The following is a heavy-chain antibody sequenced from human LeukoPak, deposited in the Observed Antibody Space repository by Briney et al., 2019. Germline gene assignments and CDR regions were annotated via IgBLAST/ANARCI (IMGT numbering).Heavy chain of an antibody. V-gene: IGHV4-4*07. CDR1: GGSISNYH. CDR3: ARRDISSGWSFDY. D-gene: IGHD6-19*01. CDR2: IHTSGST. J-gene: IGHJ4*02. Sequence: SETLSLTCTVSGGSISNYHWSWIRQPAGKGVEWIGQIHTSGSTNYNPPLKSRVTMSIDTPENQLSLTIRSVTAADTAVYYCARRDISSGWSFDYWGQGTLVTVSS.